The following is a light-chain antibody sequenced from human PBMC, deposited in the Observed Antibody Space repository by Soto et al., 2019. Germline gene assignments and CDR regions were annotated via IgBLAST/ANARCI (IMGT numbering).Light chain of an antibody. J-gene: IGKJ2*01. V-gene: IGKV3-15*01. CDR3: QQFNNWPYT. CDR2: GAS. CDR1: QSVSSN. Sequence: EIVMTQSPVTLSVSPGERATLSCRASQSVSSNLAWYQQKPGQSPRLLFYGASTRATGIPARFSGSGSGTDFTLTISSLQSEDFAVYYCQQFNNWPYTFGQGTKLEIK.